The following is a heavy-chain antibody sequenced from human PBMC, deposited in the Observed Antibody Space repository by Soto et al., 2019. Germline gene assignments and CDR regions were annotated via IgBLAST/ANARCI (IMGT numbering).Heavy chain of an antibody. CDR3: ARWSYLDY. J-gene: IGHJ4*02. CDR2: ISGSDGKT. CDR1: GFSFGSYA. V-gene: IGHV3-23*01. D-gene: IGHD3-3*01. Sequence: DVQLWESGGGLVQPGGSLRLSCVASGFSFGSYALTWVHQAPGKGLEWVSTISGSDGKTFYADAVKGRFSISRDISQSTLYLQMNSLRADDTAIYYCARWSYLDYWGQGTRVTVSS.